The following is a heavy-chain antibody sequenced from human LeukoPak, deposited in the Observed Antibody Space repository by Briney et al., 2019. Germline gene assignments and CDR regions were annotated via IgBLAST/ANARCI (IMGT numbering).Heavy chain of an antibody. Sequence: PSETLSLTCTGSGGSISSYYWSWIRQPPGKGLEWIGYIYYSGSTNYNPSLKSRVTISVDTSKNQFSLTLSSVTAADTAVYYCARDYYLRYDILTGYPNYYYYGMDVWGQGTTVTASS. J-gene: IGHJ6*02. CDR2: IYYSGST. CDR1: GGSISSYY. D-gene: IGHD3-9*01. CDR3: ARDYYLRYDILTGYPNYYYYGMDV. V-gene: IGHV4-59*01.